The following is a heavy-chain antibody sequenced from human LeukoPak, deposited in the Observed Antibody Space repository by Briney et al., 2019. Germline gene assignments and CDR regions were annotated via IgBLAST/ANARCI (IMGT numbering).Heavy chain of an antibody. CDR1: GYTLTELS. V-gene: IGHV1-24*01. D-gene: IGHD1-26*01. J-gene: IGHJ6*02. Sequence: ASVKVSCKASGYTLTELSMHWVRQAPGKGLEWMGGFDPEDGETIYAQKFQGRVTMTEDTSTDTAYMELSSLRSEDTAVYYCATDSSGSYSYYGMDVWGQGTTVTVSS. CDR2: FDPEDGET. CDR3: ATDSSGSYSYYGMDV.